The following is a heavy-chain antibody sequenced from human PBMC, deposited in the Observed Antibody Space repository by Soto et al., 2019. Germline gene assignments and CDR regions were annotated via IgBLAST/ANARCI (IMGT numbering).Heavy chain of an antibody. CDR3: ARAFGPQMTTVTKWYFDL. CDR2: ISSSSSYI. J-gene: IGHJ2*01. D-gene: IGHD4-17*01. CDR1: GFTFSSYS. Sequence: GGSLRLSCAASGFTFSSYSMNWVRQAPGKGLEWVSSISSSSSYIYYADSVKGRFTISRDNAKNSLYLQMNSLRAEDTAVYYCARAFGPQMTTVTKWYFDLWGRGTLVTVSS. V-gene: IGHV3-21*01.